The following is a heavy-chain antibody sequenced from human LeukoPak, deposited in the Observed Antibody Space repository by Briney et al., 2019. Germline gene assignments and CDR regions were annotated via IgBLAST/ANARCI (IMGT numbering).Heavy chain of an antibody. V-gene: IGHV3-30*18. Sequence: SGGSLRLSCAASGFTFSNYGMHWVRQTPGKGLEWLALISFDGSIEYYADSVKGRFTISRDNSKNTLFLQMNSLRPEDTAIFYCAKDSDIAVAGSDDALDVWGQGTMVTVSS. CDR1: GFTFSNYG. CDR3: AKDSDIAVAGSDDALDV. CDR2: ISFDGSIE. D-gene: IGHD6-19*01. J-gene: IGHJ3*01.